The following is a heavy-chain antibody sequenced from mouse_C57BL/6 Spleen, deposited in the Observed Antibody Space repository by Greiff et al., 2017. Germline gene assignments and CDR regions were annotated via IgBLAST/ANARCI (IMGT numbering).Heavy chain of an antibody. Sequence: VQLQQSGAELVKPGASVKLSCKASGYTFTSYWMQWVKQRPGQGLEWIGEIDPSDSYTNYNQKFKGKATLTVDTSSSTAYMQLSSLTSEDSAVYYCAREGLRRNYYGCWGQGTTLTVSS. CDR3: AREGLRRNYYGC. CDR2: IDPSDSYT. J-gene: IGHJ2*01. CDR1: GYTFTSYW. V-gene: IGHV1-50*01.